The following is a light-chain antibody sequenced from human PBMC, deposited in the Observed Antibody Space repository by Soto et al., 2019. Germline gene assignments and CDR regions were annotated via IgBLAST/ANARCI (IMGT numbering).Light chain of an antibody. V-gene: IGKV3-11*01. CDR2: DAS. J-gene: IGKJ4*01. Sequence: EIVLTQSPATLSLSPGERATLSCRASQSVSSYLAWYQQKPGQAPRLLIYDASNRATSIPARFSGSGSVTDFTLTISILEPEDLAVYYCQQRSNWPPSFGGGTKLEIK. CDR1: QSVSSY. CDR3: QQRSNWPPS.